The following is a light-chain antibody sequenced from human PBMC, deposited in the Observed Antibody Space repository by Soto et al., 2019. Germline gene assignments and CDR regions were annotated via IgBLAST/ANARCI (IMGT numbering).Light chain of an antibody. CDR3: QQRSNLPWT. CDR2: DAS. V-gene: IGKV3-11*01. J-gene: IGKJ1*01. Sequence: ENLFTQSPPTPPFSPGERATLSCRASQRISGYLAWYQQKPGQAPRLLIYDASNRATGIPVRFSGSGSGADYTLTISSLEPEDFAVYYCQQRSNLPWTFGQGTKVDIK. CDR1: QRISGY.